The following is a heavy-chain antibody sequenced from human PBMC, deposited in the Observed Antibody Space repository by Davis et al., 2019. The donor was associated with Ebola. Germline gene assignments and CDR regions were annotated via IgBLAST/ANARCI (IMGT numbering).Heavy chain of an antibody. Sequence: GGSLRLSCKGSGYSFTSYWISWVRQMPGKGLEWMGRIDPSDSYTKYSPSFQGHVTISADKSISTAYLQWSSLKASDTAMYYCASQWEQYCLDYWGQGTLVTVSS. V-gene: IGHV5-10-1*01. CDR2: IDPSDSYT. J-gene: IGHJ4*02. CDR3: ASQWEQYCLDY. CDR1: GYSFTSYW. D-gene: IGHD1-26*01.